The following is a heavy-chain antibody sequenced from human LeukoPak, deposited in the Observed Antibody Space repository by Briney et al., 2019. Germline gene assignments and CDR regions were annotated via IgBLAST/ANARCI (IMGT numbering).Heavy chain of an antibody. V-gene: IGHV3-21*01. CDR1: GFTFSTYS. CDR2: ISDRGTYI. J-gene: IGHJ4*02. Sequence: GSLRLSCTASGFTFSTYSMNWVRQAPGKGLEWVASISDRGTYIYYADSVKGRFTISRDNAKNSLYLQMNSLRAEDTAVYYCANHLACGSTSCPPFDSWGQGTLVTVSS. CDR3: ANHLACGSTSCPPFDS. D-gene: IGHD2-2*01.